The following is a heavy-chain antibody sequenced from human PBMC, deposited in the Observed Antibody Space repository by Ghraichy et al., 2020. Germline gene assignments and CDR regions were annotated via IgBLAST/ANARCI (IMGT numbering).Heavy chain of an antibody. CDR3: ARDGVTIGVAYWFDP. J-gene: IGHJ5*02. V-gene: IGHV1-18*04. CDR1: SYTFCSHG. D-gene: IGHD4-11*01. CDR2: ISAYNGNT. Sequence: ASVKVSCKASSYTFCSHGISWERECRGQVVEWMGWISAYNGNTNYAQKLQGRVTMTTDTSMSTAYMELRSLRSDDTAVYYCARDGVTIGVAYWFDPWGQGTLVTVSS.